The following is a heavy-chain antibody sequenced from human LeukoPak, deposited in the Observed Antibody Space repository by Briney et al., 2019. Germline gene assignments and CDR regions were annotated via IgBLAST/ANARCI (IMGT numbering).Heavy chain of an antibody. V-gene: IGHV4-59*01. J-gene: IGHJ4*02. D-gene: IGHD2-15*01. Sequence: SETLSLTCTVSGGSISSYYWSWIRQPPGKGLEWIGYIYYSGSTNYNPSLKSRVTISVDTSKNQFSLKLGSVTAADTAVYYCARGVAGDHFDYWGQGTLVTVSS. CDR3: ARGVAGDHFDY. CDR1: GGSISSYY. CDR2: IYYSGST.